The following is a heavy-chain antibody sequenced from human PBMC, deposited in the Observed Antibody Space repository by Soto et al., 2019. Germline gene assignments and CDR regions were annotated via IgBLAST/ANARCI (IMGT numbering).Heavy chain of an antibody. CDR3: AKGRHASSGYYYLGYFYY. Sequence: EVQLLESGGGLVQPGGSLRLSCAASGFTFSSYAMSWVRQAPGKGLEWVSAISGSGGSTYYADSVKGRFTISRDNSKNTLYLQLNIMRAEDAAVYYCAKGRHASSGYYYLGYFYYWGQGTLVTVSS. J-gene: IGHJ4*02. V-gene: IGHV3-23*01. CDR2: ISGSGGST. D-gene: IGHD3-22*01. CDR1: GFTFSSYA.